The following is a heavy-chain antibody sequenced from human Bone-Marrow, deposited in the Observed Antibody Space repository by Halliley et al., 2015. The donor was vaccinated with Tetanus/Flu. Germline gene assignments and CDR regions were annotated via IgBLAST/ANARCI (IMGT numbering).Heavy chain of an antibody. CDR2: TYYTGST. J-gene: IGHJ6*02. Sequence: YTYYTGSTFYNPSLKSRLSIAVDTAKNQVSLKLTSGTAADAAVYYCARGVEYSSSSRVYGMDVWGPGTTVTVSS. V-gene: IGHV4-31*02. D-gene: IGHD6-6*01. CDR3: ARGVEYSSSSRVYGMDV.